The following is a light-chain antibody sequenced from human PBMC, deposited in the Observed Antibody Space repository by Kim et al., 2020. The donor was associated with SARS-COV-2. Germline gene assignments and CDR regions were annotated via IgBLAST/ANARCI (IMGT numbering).Light chain of an antibody. CDR2: NDS. CDR3: QAWDNNNGV. CDR1: RLGDKY. Sequence: SGSPGHTASITCSGDRLGDKYASWYQQKPGQSPVLVIYNDSRRPSGIPERFSGSNSGNTATLTISGTQAIDEADYYCQAWDNNNGVFGGGTQLTVL. V-gene: IGLV3-1*01. J-gene: IGLJ3*02.